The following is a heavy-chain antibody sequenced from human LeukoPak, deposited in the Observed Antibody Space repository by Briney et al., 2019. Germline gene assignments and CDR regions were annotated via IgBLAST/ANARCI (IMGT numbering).Heavy chain of an antibody. CDR1: GFSLNPRQMC. J-gene: IGHJ4*02. V-gene: IGHV2-70*17. Sequence: SGPALVKPTQTLTLTCTFSGFSLNPRQMCVVWIRQSPGKALEWLARIDWDDEMFYSKSLRTRLSISKDTSKNQVVLKFNNMHAVDTGVYYCARMTPDSPSFDFWGQGILVTVSS. CDR3: ARMTPDSPSFDF. D-gene: IGHD1-14*01. CDR2: IDWDDEM.